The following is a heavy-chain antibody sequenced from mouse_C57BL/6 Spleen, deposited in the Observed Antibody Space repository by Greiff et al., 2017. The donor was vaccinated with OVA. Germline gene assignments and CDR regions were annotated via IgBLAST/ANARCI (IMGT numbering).Heavy chain of an antibody. CDR2: IYPGSGST. Sequence: VQLQESGAELVKPGASVKMSCKASGYTFTSYWITWVKQRPGQGLEWIGDIYPGSGSTNYNEKFKSKATLTVDTSSSTAYMQLSSLTSEDSAVYYCARRGYYYAMDYWGQGTSVTVSS. CDR3: ARRGYYYAMDY. J-gene: IGHJ4*01. V-gene: IGHV1-55*01. CDR1: GYTFTSYW.